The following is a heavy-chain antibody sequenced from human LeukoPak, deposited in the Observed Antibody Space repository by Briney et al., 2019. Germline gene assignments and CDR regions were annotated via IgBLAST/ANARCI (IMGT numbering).Heavy chain of an antibody. V-gene: IGHV3-48*04. CDR3: ARGPLRQPISFDY. Sequence: GGSLRLSCAASGFTFSSYSMNWVRQAPGKGLEWVSYISSSSSTIYYADSVKGRFTISRDNAKNSLYLQMNSLRAEDTAVYYCARGPLRQPISFDYWGQGTLVTVSS. D-gene: IGHD4-17*01. J-gene: IGHJ4*02. CDR2: ISSSSSTI. CDR1: GFTFSSYS.